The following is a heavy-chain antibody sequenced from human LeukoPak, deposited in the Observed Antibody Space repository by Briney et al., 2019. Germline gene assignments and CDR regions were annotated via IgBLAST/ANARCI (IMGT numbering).Heavy chain of an antibody. CDR1: GFTFSSYA. Sequence: GSLRLSCAASGFTFSSYAMSWVRQAPGKGLEWVSAISGSGGSTYYADSVKGRFTISRDNSKNTLYLQMNSLRAEDTAVYYCAKFMSIAAAGYDAFDIWGQGTMVTVSS. CDR2: ISGSGGST. D-gene: IGHD6-13*01. J-gene: IGHJ3*02. V-gene: IGHV3-23*01. CDR3: AKFMSIAAAGYDAFDI.